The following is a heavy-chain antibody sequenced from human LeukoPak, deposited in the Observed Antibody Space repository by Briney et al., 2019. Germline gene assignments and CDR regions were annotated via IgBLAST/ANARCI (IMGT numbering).Heavy chain of an antibody. CDR1: GFTFSSYA. CDR3: ARTYYYDSSGSYYLDY. J-gene: IGHJ4*02. V-gene: IGHV3-23*01. Sequence: GGSLRLSCAASGFTFSSYAMSWVRQAPGKGLEWVSGISGSGSSTYYADSVKGRFTISRDNSKNTLYLQMNSLRAEDTAVYYCARTYYYDSSGSYYLDYWGQGTLVTVSS. CDR2: ISGSGSST. D-gene: IGHD3-22*01.